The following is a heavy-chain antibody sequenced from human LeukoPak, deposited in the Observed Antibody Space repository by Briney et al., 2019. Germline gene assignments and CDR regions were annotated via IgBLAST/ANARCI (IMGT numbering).Heavy chain of an antibody. CDR2: INPDGSVK. D-gene: IGHD6-13*01. Sequence: PGGSLRLSCAASGFTFATSWMTWIRRAPGRGLEWVANINPDGSVKNHLDSVKGRFTISRDNAENSLYLQMNSLRAEDTAVYYCAREGVVAAAEPGGFDYWGQGTLVTVSS. J-gene: IGHJ4*02. CDR1: GFTFATSW. CDR3: AREGVVAAAEPGGFDY. V-gene: IGHV3-7*05.